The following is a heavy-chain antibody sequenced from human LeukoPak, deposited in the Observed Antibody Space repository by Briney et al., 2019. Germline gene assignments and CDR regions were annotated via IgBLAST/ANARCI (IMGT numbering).Heavy chain of an antibody. D-gene: IGHD3-16*01. CDR2: IWNAGTNT. CDR1: GFSFSTYG. CDR3: AGDTPPGGDYYFDY. V-gene: IGHV3-33*01. Sequence: GGSLRLSCAASGFSFSTYGMHWVRQAPGKGLEWVALIWNAGTNTYYADSVKGRFTISRDNSKNTLYLQMNSLRAADTAVYYCAGDTPPGGDYYFDYWGQGTLVIVSS. J-gene: IGHJ4*02.